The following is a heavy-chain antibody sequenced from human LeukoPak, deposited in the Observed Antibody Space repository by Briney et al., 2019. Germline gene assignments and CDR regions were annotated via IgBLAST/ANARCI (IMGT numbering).Heavy chain of an antibody. V-gene: IGHV3-48*03. CDR2: ISSSGSTI. J-gene: IGHJ4*02. D-gene: IGHD6-6*01. Sequence: PGGSLRLSCAASGFTFSSYEMNWVRQAPGKGLEWVSYISSSGSTIYYADSVKGRFTISRDNAKNSLYLQMNSLRAEDTAVYYCARHNFIAAKAGPFDYWGQGTLVTVSS. CDR3: ARHNFIAAKAGPFDY. CDR1: GFTFSSYE.